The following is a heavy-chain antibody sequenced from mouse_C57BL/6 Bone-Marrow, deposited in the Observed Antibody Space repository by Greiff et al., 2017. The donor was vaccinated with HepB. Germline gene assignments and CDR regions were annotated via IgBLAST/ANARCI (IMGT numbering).Heavy chain of an antibody. Sequence: EVKVVESGGGLVQSGRSLRLSCATSGFTFSDFYMEWVRQAPGKGLEWIAASRNKANDYTTEYSASVKGRFIVSRDTYQSILYLQMNALRAEDTAIYYCARDAPYYFDYWGQGTTLTVSS. J-gene: IGHJ2*01. CDR2: SRNKANDYTT. CDR3: ARDAPYYFDY. V-gene: IGHV7-1*01. CDR1: GFTFSDFY.